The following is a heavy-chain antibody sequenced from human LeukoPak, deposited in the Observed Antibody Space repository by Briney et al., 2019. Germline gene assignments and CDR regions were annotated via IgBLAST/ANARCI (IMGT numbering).Heavy chain of an antibody. CDR1: GGSISSGGYY. J-gene: IGHJ5*02. V-gene: IGHV4-31*03. D-gene: IGHD4-17*01. Sequence: PSQTLSLTCTVSGGSISSGGYYWSCIPQHPGKGLEWIVYIYYSGSTNYNPSLKSRVTISVDTSKNQFSLKLSSVTAADTAVYYCARQPSISTVTTGIDWFDPWGQGTLVTVSS. CDR3: ARQPSISTVTTGIDWFDP. CDR2: IYYSGST.